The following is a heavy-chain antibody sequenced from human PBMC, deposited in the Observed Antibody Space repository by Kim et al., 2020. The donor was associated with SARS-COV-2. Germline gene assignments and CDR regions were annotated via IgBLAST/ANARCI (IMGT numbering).Heavy chain of an antibody. CDR1: GFTFISYG. J-gene: IGHJ4*01. V-gene: IGHV3-23*01. D-gene: IGHD2-21*01. CDR2: ISANGRDT. Sequence: GGSLRLSCAASGFTFISYGMSWVRQAPGKGLEWVSGISANGRDTSYADSVRGRITISRDNSNNMLFPQMNSLRVEDTAVYFCAREYRLRASSRFVDYWG. CDR3: AREYRLRASSRFVDY.